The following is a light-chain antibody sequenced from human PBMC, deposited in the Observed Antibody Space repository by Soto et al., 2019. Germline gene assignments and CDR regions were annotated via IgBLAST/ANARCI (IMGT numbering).Light chain of an antibody. CDR2: GAS. J-gene: IGKJ1*01. CDR3: QQYNNWPQT. CDR1: QSVTKNN. V-gene: IGKV3D-15*01. Sequence: EIVLTQSPGTLSLSPGERATLSCRASQSVTKNNLNWYQQKPGQAPRLLIYGASIRATGIPDRFSGSGSGTEFTLTISSLQSEDFAFYYCQQYNNWPQTFGQGTKVDIK.